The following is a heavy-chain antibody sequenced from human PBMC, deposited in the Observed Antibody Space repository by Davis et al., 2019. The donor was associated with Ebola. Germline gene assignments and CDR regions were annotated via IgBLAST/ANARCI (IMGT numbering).Heavy chain of an antibody. D-gene: IGHD1-26*01. CDR3: ARGGGSSKRTMGY. CDR2: IIPILGIA. J-gene: IGHJ4*02. Sequence: AASVKVSCKASGYTFTSYGISWVRQAPGQGLEWMGRIIPILGIANYAQKFQGRVTITADKSTSTAYMELSSLRSDDTAVYYCARGGGSSKRTMGYWGQGTLVTVSS. CDR1: GYTFTSYG. V-gene: IGHV1-69*04.